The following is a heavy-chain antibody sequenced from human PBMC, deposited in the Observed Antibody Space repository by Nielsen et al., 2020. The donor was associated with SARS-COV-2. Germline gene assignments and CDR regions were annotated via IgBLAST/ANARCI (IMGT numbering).Heavy chain of an antibody. V-gene: IGHV4-30-2*01. CDR3: ARGSMESDAFDI. J-gene: IGHJ3*02. CDR2: IYHSGST. CDR1: GCSIRSGGYS. Sequence: SETLSLTCAVSGCSIRSGGYSWSWIRQPPGKGLEWIGYIYHSGSTYYNPSLKSRVTISVDRSKNQFSLKLSSVTAADTAVYYCARGSMESDAFDIWGQGTMVTVSS. D-gene: IGHD3-3*01.